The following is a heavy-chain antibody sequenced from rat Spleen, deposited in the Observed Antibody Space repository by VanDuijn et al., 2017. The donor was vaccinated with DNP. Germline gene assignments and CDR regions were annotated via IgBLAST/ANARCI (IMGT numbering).Heavy chain of an antibody. CDR2: ISSGGST. CDR1: GFSLTSYG. J-gene: IGHJ1*01. CDR3: SRDRDSTGIRTWYFDF. Sequence: QVQLKESGPGLVQPSRTLSLTCTVSGFSLTSYGVSWVRQPPGKGLEWIAAISSGGSTYYNSVFKSRLSISRDTSKSQVFLKMNSLQTEDTAIYFCSRDRDSTGIRTWYFDFWGPGTMVTVSS. V-gene: IGHV2-6*01. D-gene: IGHD1-4*01.